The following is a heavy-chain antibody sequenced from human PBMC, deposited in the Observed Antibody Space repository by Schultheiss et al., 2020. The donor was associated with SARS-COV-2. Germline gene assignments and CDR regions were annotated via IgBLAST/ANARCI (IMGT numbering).Heavy chain of an antibody. V-gene: IGHV2-70*12. CDR3: ARSYSGSFDFDY. Sequence: SGPTLVKPTETLTLTCTVSGFSLSTNGMRVSWIRQPPGKALEWLALIDWDDDKYYSTSLKSRLTITKDTSKNQVVLTMTNMDPVDTATYYCARSYSGSFDFDYWGQGTLVTVSS. CDR2: IDWDDDK. J-gene: IGHJ4*02. D-gene: IGHD1-26*01. CDR1: GFSLSTNGMR.